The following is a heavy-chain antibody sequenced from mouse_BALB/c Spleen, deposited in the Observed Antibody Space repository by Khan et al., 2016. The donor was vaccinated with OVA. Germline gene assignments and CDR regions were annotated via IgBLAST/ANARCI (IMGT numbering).Heavy chain of an antibody. Sequence: VQLQQSGAELAKPGASVKMSCKASGYTFTSYWMHWVKQRPGQGLEWIGYINPSTGYTEYNQKFKDKATLTADKSSSTAYMQLSSLTSEDSAVYYCANYYGSSWYFDGWGAGTTVTVSS. CDR3: ANYYGSSWYFDG. D-gene: IGHD1-1*01. J-gene: IGHJ1*01. CDR1: GYTFTSYW. CDR2: INPSTGYT. V-gene: IGHV1-7*01.